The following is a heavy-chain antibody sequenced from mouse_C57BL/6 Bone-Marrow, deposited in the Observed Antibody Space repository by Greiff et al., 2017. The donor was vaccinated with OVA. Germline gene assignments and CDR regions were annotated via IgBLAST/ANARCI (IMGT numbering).Heavy chain of an antibody. Sequence: EVKLQESGGGLVKPGGSLKLSCAASGFTFSDYGMHWVRQAPEKGLEWVAYISSGSSTIYYADTVKGRFPISRDNAKNTRFLQMTSLRSEDTAMYYCARGRGYYYGSIYVYYFDYWGQGTTLTVSS. D-gene: IGHD1-1*01. CDR1: GFTFSDYG. V-gene: IGHV5-17*01. CDR3: ARGRGYYYGSIYVYYFDY. CDR2: ISSGSSTI. J-gene: IGHJ2*01.